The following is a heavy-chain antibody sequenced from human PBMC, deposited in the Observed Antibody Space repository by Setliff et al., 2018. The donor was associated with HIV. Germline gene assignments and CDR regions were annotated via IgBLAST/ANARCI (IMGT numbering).Heavy chain of an antibody. J-gene: IGHJ3*02. V-gene: IGHV1-8*02. CDR2: MNPNSGNT. Sequence: ASVKVSCKASGYTFTNYDINWVRQATGQGLEWMGWMNPNSGNTGYAQKFLGRVTMTTDTSTSTAYMELRSLRSDDTAVYYCSITTRRNDAFDIWGQGTMVTVSS. D-gene: IGHD1-1*01. CDR3: SITTRRNDAFDI. CDR1: GYTFTNYD.